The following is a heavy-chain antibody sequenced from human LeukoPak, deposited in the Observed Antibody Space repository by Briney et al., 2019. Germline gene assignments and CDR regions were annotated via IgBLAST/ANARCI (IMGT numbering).Heavy chain of an antibody. V-gene: IGHV3-48*03. CDR3: AATGYDTGWRVY. CDR1: GFTFSSYE. J-gene: IGHJ4*02. D-gene: IGHD6-19*01. Sequence: AGGSLRLSCVMSGFTFSSYEMNWVRQAPGKGLEWVSYVGSGANTTYYADSVKGRFSIPRDNAKKSLFLQMTSLRVEDTAIYYCAATGYDTGWRVYWGLGGHLAVSS. CDR2: VGSGANTT.